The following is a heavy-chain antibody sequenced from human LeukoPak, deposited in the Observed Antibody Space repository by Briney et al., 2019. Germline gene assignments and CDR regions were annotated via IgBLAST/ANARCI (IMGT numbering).Heavy chain of an antibody. CDR3: ATHYYYYMDV. Sequence: SQTLSLTCTVSGGSVTSDYYYWSWIRQHPGRGLEWIGYIYYSGSTYYNPSLKSRVTISVDTSKNQFSLNLSSVTAADTAVYYCATHYYYYMDVWGKGTTVTVSS. CDR1: GGSVTSDYYY. CDR2: IYYSGST. J-gene: IGHJ6*03. V-gene: IGHV4-31*03.